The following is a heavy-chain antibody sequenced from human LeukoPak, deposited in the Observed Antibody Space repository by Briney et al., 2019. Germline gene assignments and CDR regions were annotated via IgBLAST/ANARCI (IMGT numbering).Heavy chain of an antibody. D-gene: IGHD2-15*01. Sequence: ASVKDSCKASGYTFTSYGISWVRQAPGQGLEWMGWISAYNGNTNYAQKLQGRVTMTTDTSTSTAYMELRSLRSDDTAVYYCARVIIVVVAANPGDYWGQGTLVTVSS. J-gene: IGHJ4*02. V-gene: IGHV1-18*01. CDR3: ARVIIVVVAANPGDY. CDR2: ISAYNGNT. CDR1: GYTFTSYG.